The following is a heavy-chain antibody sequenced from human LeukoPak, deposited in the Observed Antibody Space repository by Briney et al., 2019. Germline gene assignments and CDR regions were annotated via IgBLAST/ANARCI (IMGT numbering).Heavy chain of an antibody. D-gene: IGHD7-27*01. V-gene: IGHV3-23*01. CDR1: GFTFSSSA. CDR2: ISNNGGYT. Sequence: GGSLRLSCAASGFTFSSSAMSWVRQAPGKGLEWVSAISNNGGYTYYADSVKGRFTVSRDNSKNTLFLQMNSLRAEDTAVYYCAKDGGLWVSAHWGDSWGRGTLVTVSS. CDR3: AKDGGLWVSAHWGDS. J-gene: IGHJ4*02.